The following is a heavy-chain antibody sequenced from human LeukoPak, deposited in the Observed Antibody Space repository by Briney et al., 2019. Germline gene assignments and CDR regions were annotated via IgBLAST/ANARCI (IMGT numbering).Heavy chain of an antibody. V-gene: IGHV1-2*02. CDR3: ARSKPIAARYYYMDV. CDR2: INPNSGGT. CDR1: GYTFTGYY. D-gene: IGHD6-6*01. Sequence: ASVKASCKASGYTFTGYYMHWVRQAPGQGLEWMGWINPNSGGTNYAQKFQGRVTMTRDTSISTAYMELSRLRSDDTAVYYCARSKPIAARYYYMDVWGKGTTVTVSS. J-gene: IGHJ6*03.